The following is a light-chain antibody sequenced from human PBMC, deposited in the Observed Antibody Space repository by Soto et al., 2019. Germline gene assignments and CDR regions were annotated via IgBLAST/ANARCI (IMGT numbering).Light chain of an antibody. CDR3: QQSDSIPYT. V-gene: IGKV1-39*01. Sequence: DLQMTQSPSSLSASVGDRVTITCQASQDISNHLNWYQQKPGRAPKLLIHTASSLQSWVPSRFSGSGSGTDFTLTISSLQPEDFATYYCQQSDSIPYTFGQGTKLEIK. J-gene: IGKJ2*01. CDR1: QDISNH. CDR2: TAS.